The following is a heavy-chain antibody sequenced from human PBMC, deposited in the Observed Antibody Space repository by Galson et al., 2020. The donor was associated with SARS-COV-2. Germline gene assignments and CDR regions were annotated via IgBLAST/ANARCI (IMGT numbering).Heavy chain of an antibody. J-gene: IGHJ3*02. CDR1: GGPSSSYY. CDR3: AGHYYDSSGYYYGGAFDI. Sequence: SETLSLTCTVSGGPSSSYYWSWIRQPQGKGLEWIGYTYYSGRTNYHPSLKSRVTISVDTSKNQFSLKLSSVTAADTAVYYCAGHYYDSSGYYYGGAFDIWGQGTMVTVSS. CDR2: TYYSGRT. D-gene: IGHD3-22*01. V-gene: IGHV4-59*08.